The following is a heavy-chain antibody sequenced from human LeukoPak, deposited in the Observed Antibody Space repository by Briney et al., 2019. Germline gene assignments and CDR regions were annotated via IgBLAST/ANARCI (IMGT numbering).Heavy chain of an antibody. V-gene: IGHV3-11*04. J-gene: IGHJ6*03. CDR3: ARRGYNIVVVPAATTHVYYYYYMDV. CDR2: VSSSGSTI. D-gene: IGHD2-2*01. Sequence: GGSLRLSCAASGFTFSDYYMSWIRQAPGKGLEWVSYVSSSGSTIYYADSVKGRFTISRDNAKNSLYLQMNSLRAEDTAVYYCARRGYNIVVVPAATTHVYYYYYMDVWGKGTTVTVSS. CDR1: GFTFSDYY.